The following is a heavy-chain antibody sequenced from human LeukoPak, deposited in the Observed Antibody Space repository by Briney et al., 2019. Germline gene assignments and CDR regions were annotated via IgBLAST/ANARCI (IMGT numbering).Heavy chain of an antibody. J-gene: IGHJ4*02. CDR1: GFTFNNFA. CDR2: ISWNSGSI. CDR3: ARSRTPGY. V-gene: IGHV3-20*04. Sequence: PGGSLRLSCAGSGFTFNNFAMSWVRQAPGRGPEWVSGISWNSGSIGYADSVKGRFTISRDNAKNSLYLQMNSLRAEDTAVYYCARSRTPGYWGQGTLVTVSS.